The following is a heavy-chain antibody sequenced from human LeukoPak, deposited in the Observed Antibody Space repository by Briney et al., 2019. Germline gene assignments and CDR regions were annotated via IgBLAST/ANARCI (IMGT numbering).Heavy chain of an antibody. CDR2: ICYTEIT. Sequence: SEALSLTCFLPGGSLSILYWSWIRQPPGKGLEWIVYICYTEITNYNPSLKSRVTIFVDMSKNLFSLRLSSVTAADTALYYCARHRAYSSSSPFDYWGQGTLVTVSS. CDR3: ARHRAYSSSSPFDY. CDR1: GGSLSILY. D-gene: IGHD6-6*01. V-gene: IGHV4-59*08. J-gene: IGHJ4*02.